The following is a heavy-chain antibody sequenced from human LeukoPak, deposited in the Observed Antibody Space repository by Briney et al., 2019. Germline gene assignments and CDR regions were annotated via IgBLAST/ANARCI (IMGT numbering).Heavy chain of an antibody. CDR3: ARGLGVVVVAAAPRWFDP. Sequence: SETLSLTCAVYGGSFSGYYRSWIRQPPGKGLEWIGEINHSGSTNYNPSLKSRVTISVDTSKNQFSLTLSAVTAADTAVYYCARGLGVVVVAAAPRWFDPWGQGTLVTVSS. CDR2: INHSGST. D-gene: IGHD2-15*01. V-gene: IGHV4-34*01. CDR1: GGSFSGYY. J-gene: IGHJ5*02.